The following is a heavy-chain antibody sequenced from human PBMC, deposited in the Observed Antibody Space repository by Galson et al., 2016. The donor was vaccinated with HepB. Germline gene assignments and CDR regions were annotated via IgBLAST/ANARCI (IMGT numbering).Heavy chain of an antibody. CDR1: GGSNNSNFW. CDR2: IDQSGNT. J-gene: IGHJ4*02. D-gene: IGHD3-3*01. CDR3: ARAVDYDFWSSYTDF. V-gene: IGHV4-4*02. Sequence: SETLSLTCAVSGGSNNSNFWWTWVRQPPGKGLEWIGEIDQSGNTNYNPSLKSRVTISVDKSKNQFSLRLNSVTAADTAVYYCARAVDYDFWSSYTDFWGQGTLVTVPS.